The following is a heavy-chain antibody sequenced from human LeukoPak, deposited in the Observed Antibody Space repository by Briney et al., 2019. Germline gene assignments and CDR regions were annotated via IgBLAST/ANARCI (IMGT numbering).Heavy chain of an antibody. CDR2: INPNSGGT. Sequence: ASVKVSCKASGYTFTGYYMHWVRQAPGQGLEWMGWINPNSGGTNYAQKFQGRVTITTDESTSTAYMELSSLRSEDTAVYYCARGDHDSSGYYLAEYFQHWGQGTLVTVSS. D-gene: IGHD3-22*01. CDR1: GYTFTGYY. J-gene: IGHJ1*01. V-gene: IGHV1-2*02. CDR3: ARGDHDSSGYYLAEYFQH.